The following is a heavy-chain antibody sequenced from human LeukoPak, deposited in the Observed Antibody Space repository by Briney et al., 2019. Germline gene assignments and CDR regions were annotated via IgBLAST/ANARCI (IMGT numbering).Heavy chain of an antibody. J-gene: IGHJ5*02. CDR3: AGTKLRYFDWLPLDNWFDP. V-gene: IGHV5-51*01. CDR1: GYSFTNYW. Sequence: GESLKISCKGSGYSFTNYWIGWVRQMPGKGLKWMGIIYPGDSDTRYSPSFQGQVTISADKSISTAYLQWSSLKASDTAMYYCAGTKLRYFDWLPLDNWFDPWGQGTLVTVSS. CDR2: IYPGDSDT. D-gene: IGHD3-9*01.